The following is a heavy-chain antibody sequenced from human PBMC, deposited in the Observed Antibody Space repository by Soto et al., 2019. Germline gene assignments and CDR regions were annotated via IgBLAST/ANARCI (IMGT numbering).Heavy chain of an antibody. Sequence: KPSETLSLTCAVSGGSISSSNWWSWVRQPPGKGLEWIGEIYHSGSTNYNPSLKSRVTISVDKSKNQFSLKLSSVTAADTAVYYCASQTYYYDSSGYFPNWGQGTLVTVSS. D-gene: IGHD3-22*01. J-gene: IGHJ4*02. V-gene: IGHV4-4*02. CDR3: ASQTYYYDSSGYFPN. CDR2: IYHSGST. CDR1: GGSISSSNW.